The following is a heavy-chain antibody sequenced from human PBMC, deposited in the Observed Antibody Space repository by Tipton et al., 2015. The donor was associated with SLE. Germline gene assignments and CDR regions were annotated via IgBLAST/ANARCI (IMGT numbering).Heavy chain of an antibody. CDR3: ARAPQYCTNGVCYFDY. CDR2: IYYSGST. CDR1: GGSISSSSYH. D-gene: IGHD2-8*01. V-gene: IGHV4-31*03. Sequence: LRLSCTVSGGSISSSSYHWGWIRQPPGKGLEWIGYIYYSGSTYYNPSLKSRVTISVDTSKNQFSLKLSSVTAADTAVYYCARAPQYCTNGVCYFDYWGQGTLVTVSS. J-gene: IGHJ4*02.